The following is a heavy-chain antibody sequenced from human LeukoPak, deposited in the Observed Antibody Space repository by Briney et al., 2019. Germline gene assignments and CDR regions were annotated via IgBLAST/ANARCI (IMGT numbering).Heavy chain of an antibody. CDR1: GYTFTGYY. CDR3: ARDPGAQIYAGTLANDY. CDR2: INPNSGGT. V-gene: IGHV1-2*02. J-gene: IGHJ4*02. Sequence: ASVKVSCKASGYTFTGYYMHWMRQAPGQRLEWMGWINPNSGGTNYAQKFQGRVTMTRDTSISTAYMELSRLRSDGTAVYYCARDPGAQIYAGTLANDYWGQGTLVTVSS. D-gene: IGHD3-16*01.